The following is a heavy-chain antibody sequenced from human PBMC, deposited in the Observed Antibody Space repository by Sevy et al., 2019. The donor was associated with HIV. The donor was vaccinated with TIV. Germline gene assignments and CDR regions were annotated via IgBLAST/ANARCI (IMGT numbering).Heavy chain of an antibody. J-gene: IGHJ3*02. CDR2: IDYSGST. Sequence: SETLSLTCTVSGGSISSYYWSWIRQPPGKELEWIGYIDYSGSTNYNPSLKSRVTISVDTSKNQFSLKLSSVTAADTAVCYCARERWDCSGGSCYGQGAFDIWGQGTMVTVSS. CDR3: ARERWDCSGGSCYGQGAFDI. CDR1: GGSISSYY. D-gene: IGHD2-15*01. V-gene: IGHV4-59*01.